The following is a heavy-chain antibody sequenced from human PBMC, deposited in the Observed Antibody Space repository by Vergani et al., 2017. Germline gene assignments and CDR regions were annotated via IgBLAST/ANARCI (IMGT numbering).Heavy chain of an antibody. CDR3: AKDSGTMVRGFFDY. J-gene: IGHJ4*02. D-gene: IGHD3-10*01. V-gene: IGHV3-33*06. CDR1: GFSFSSYG. Sequence: QVQLVESGGGVVQPGRSLRLSCAASGFSFSSYGMHWVRQAPGKGLEWVAAIWYDGSKTYYADSVKGRFTISRDNSKDTLFLQMNSLRAEDTAVYYCAKDSGTMVRGFFDYWGQGTLVTVSS. CDR2: IWYDGSKT.